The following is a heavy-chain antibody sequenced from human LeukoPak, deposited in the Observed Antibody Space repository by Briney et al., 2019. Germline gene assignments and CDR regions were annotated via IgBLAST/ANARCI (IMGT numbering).Heavy chain of an antibody. Sequence: GGSLRLSCAASGFTFHDYPMHWVRHVPGQGLEWVSGITWISGSVLYADSVRGRFTISRDNATNSLYLQMNSLRPEDMAFYYCAKGLGVASLIVDALDMWGQGTMVTV. J-gene: IGHJ3*02. CDR2: ITWISGSV. CDR1: GFTFHDYP. D-gene: IGHD3/OR15-3a*01. V-gene: IGHV3-9*03. CDR3: AKGLGVASLIVDALDM.